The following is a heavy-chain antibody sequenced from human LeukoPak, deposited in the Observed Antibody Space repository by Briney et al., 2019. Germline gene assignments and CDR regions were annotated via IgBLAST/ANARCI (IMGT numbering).Heavy chain of an antibody. Sequence: ASVKVSCKASGGTFSSYDISWVRQAPGQGLEWMGGIIPIFGTANYAQKFQGRVTITADKSTSTAYMELSSLRSEDTAVYYCARNYNYYYYYMDVWGKGTTVTVSS. D-gene: IGHD1-7*01. CDR2: IIPIFGTA. CDR1: GGTFSSYD. J-gene: IGHJ6*03. CDR3: ARNYNYYYYYMDV. V-gene: IGHV1-69*06.